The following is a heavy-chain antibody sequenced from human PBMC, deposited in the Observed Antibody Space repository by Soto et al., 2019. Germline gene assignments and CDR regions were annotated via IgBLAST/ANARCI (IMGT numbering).Heavy chain of an antibody. D-gene: IGHD1-1*01. Sequence: QVQLVQSGAEVKKSGASVKVSCKASGYTFTTYDINWVRQATGQGLEWVGWMNPNNGDTGYAQSFQDRVTMTRDTSTSTAYMELGSLRSEDTAVYYCARNPATTGDFDFWGQGTLVTVSS. CDR3: ARNPATTGDFDF. V-gene: IGHV1-8*01. CDR1: GYTFTTYD. J-gene: IGHJ4*02. CDR2: MNPNNGDT.